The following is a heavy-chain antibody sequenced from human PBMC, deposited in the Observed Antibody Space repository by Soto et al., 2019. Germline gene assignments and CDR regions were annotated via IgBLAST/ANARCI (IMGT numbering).Heavy chain of an antibody. CDR1: GYTLIMYY. J-gene: IGHJ5*02. D-gene: IGHD2-2*01. Sequence: ASVKVSCKASGYTLIMYYIHWMRQAPGQGLERMGLINPSGGSTTYAQKFQGRVTMTRDTSTSTVYMELSSLKAEDTAVYYCARDPLPNAYCISTFCYRLPWFDPWGQGALVTVSS. CDR2: INPSGGST. CDR3: ARDPLPNAYCISTFCYRLPWFDP. V-gene: IGHV1-46*01.